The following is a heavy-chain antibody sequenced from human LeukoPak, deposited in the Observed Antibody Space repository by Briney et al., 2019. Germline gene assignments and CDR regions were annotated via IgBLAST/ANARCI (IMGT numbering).Heavy chain of an antibody. CDR2: IKTDGSNR. CDR3: ARDLWAGGDY. J-gene: IGHJ4*02. D-gene: IGHD3-10*01. CDR1: GFSFSSYW. Sequence: GGSLRLSCAASGFSFSSYWMHWVRQAPGKGLVWVSRIKTDGSNRDYADSVKGRFTISRDNAKNTLHLQMNSLRVEDTAVYYCARDLWAGGDYWGQGTLVIVSS. V-gene: IGHV3-74*01.